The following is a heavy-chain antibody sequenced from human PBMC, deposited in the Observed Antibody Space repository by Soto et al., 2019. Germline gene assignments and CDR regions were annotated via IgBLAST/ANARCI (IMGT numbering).Heavy chain of an antibody. Sequence: GGSLRLSCAASGFTFSSYAMSWVRQAPGKGLEWVSAISGSGGSTYYADSVKGRFTISRDNSKNTLYLQMNSLRAEDTAVYYCAKEPHDYIWGSYRRSTDWFDPWGQGTLVTVSS. CDR1: GFTFSSYA. V-gene: IGHV3-23*01. J-gene: IGHJ5*02. D-gene: IGHD3-16*02. CDR2: ISGSGGST. CDR3: AKEPHDYIWGSYRRSTDWFDP.